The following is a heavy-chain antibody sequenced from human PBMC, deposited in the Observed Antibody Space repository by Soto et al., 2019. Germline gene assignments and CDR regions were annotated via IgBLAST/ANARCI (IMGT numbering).Heavy chain of an antibody. J-gene: IGHJ4*02. Sequence: EVQLVESGGDLVEPGGSLRLSCVTSGFMFSSAWMRWVRQAPGTGLEWVGRSKSKTDGGARDYAAPVNGRFSISRDYSKSTLYLKMNSLRAEDTALYYCVEGWNDFWGQGTLVTVSS. CDR1: GFMFSSAW. D-gene: IGHD1-1*01. CDR3: VEGWNDF. CDR2: SKSKTDGGAR. V-gene: IGHV3-15*01.